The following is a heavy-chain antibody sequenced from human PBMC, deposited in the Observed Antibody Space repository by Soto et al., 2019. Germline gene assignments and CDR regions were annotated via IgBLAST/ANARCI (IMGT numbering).Heavy chain of an antibody. Sequence: GGSLRLSCAASGFTFSSYAMSWVRQAPGKGLEWVSAISGSGGSTYYADSVKGRFTISRDNSKNTLYLQMNSLGAEDTAVYYCAKDKSVGPTHMDVWGKGTTVTVSS. CDR1: GFTFSSYA. J-gene: IGHJ6*04. CDR3: AKDKSVGPTHMDV. CDR2: ISGSGGST. V-gene: IGHV3-23*01. D-gene: IGHD2-15*01.